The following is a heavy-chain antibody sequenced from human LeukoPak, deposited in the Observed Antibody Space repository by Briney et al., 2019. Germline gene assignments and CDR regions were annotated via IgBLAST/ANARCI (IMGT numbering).Heavy chain of an antibody. J-gene: IGHJ4*02. CDR2: INPSGTGT. V-gene: IGHV1-46*01. CDR3: TRSVRNGHIDY. CDR1: GYTITNNY. D-gene: IGHD2-21*01. Sequence: ASVKVSCKASGYTITNNYMHWVRQAPGQGLEWMGVINPSGTGTSYAQKFQGRITMSRDTSTSTVYMELSSLRFEDTAVYYCTRSVRNGHIDYWGQGTLVTVSS.